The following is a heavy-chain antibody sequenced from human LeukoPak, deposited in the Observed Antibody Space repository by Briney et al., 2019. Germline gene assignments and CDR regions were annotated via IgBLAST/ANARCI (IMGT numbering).Heavy chain of an antibody. CDR1: GFTFSSYT. Sequence: GGSLRLSCTAPGFTFSSYTMSWVRQAPGKGLKWVSTITTGGPNTYYADSVKGRFTVSRDDSKNTLYLRMNSLRAEDTAVYYCAKDGGLWVSAHWGDSWGRGTLVTVSS. CDR3: AKDGGLWVSAHWGDS. D-gene: IGHD7-27*01. V-gene: IGHV3-23*01. CDR2: ITTGGPNT. J-gene: IGHJ4*02.